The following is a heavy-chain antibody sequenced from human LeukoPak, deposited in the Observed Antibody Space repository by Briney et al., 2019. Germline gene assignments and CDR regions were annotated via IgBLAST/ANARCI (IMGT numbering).Heavy chain of an antibody. CDR3: ARAMSLSVPPAIPYYYYGMDV. CDR2: INPNSGGT. Sequence: ASVKVSCKASGYTFTGYYMHWVRQAPGQGLEWMGWINPNSGGTNYAQKFQGRVTMTRDTSISTAYMELSRLRSDDTAVYYCARAMSLSVPPAIPYYYYGMDVWGQGTTVTVSS. CDR1: GYTFTGYY. J-gene: IGHJ6*02. D-gene: IGHD2-2*01. V-gene: IGHV1-2*02.